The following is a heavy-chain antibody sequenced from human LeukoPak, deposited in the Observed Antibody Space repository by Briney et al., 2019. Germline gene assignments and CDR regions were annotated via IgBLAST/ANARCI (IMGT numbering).Heavy chain of an antibody. D-gene: IGHD6-13*01. CDR3: ARYEVGSSWAQAFDM. V-gene: IGHV4-59*01. CDR1: NDSIKDYY. CDR2: ISNSGST. J-gene: IGHJ3*02. Sequence: SETLSLTCTVSNDSIKDYYWNWIRQPPGKGLEWIGFISNSGSTNYNPSLKSRVTISRDTSKRQFSLKLSSVTAADTAVYYCARYEVGSSWAQAFDMWGQGTMVTVSS.